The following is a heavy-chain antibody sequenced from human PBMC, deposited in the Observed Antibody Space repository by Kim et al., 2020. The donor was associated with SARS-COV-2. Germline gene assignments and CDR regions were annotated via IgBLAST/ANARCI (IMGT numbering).Heavy chain of an antibody. CDR3: ARQNVAGGPGAFDI. D-gene: IGHD1-1*01. Sequence: SPSFQGQVTISADKSISTAYLQWSSLKASDTAMYYCARQNVAGGPGAFDIWGQGTMVTVSS. V-gene: IGHV5-51*01. J-gene: IGHJ3*02.